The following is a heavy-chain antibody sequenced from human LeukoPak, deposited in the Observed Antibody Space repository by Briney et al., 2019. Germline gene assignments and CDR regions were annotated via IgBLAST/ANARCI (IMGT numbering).Heavy chain of an antibody. Sequence: GGSLRLSCAASGFTFSNAWMSWVRQAPGKGLEWVGRIKSKTDGGTTDYAAPVKGRFTISKDDSKNTLYVQMNSLKTEGTAVYYCTTGPYDYGSGTYYHWGQGTLVTVSS. CDR2: IKSKTDGGTT. V-gene: IGHV3-15*01. CDR3: TTGPYDYGSGTYYH. D-gene: IGHD3-10*01. CDR1: GFTFSNAW. J-gene: IGHJ4*02.